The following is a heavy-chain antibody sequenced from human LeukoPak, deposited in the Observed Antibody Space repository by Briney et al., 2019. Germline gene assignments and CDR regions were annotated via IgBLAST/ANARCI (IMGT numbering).Heavy chain of an antibody. J-gene: IGHJ4*02. CDR3: ARYRSSWPSEYYFDY. CDR1: GGSFSSYY. CDR2: IYYSGST. V-gene: IGHV4-59*08. D-gene: IGHD6-13*01. Sequence: SGTLSLTCTVSGGSFSSYYWSWIRQPPGKGLEWIGYIYYSGSTNYNPSLKSRVTISVDTSKNQFSLKLSSVTAADTAVYYCARYRSSWPSEYYFDYWGQGTLVTVSS.